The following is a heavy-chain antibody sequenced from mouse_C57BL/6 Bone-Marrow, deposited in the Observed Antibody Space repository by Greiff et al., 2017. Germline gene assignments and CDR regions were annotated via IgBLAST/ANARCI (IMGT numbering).Heavy chain of an antibody. CDR2: IDPSDSYT. J-gene: IGHJ1*03. V-gene: IGHV1-69*01. D-gene: IGHD2-3*01. CDR3: AREGYYFWYFDV. Sequence: QVQLQQPGAELVMPGASVKLSCKASGYTFTSYWMHWVKQRPGQGLEWIGEIDPSDSYTNYNQKVKGKSTLTVDKSSSTAYMQLSSLTSEDSAVYYCAREGYYFWYFDVWGTGTTVTVSS. CDR1: GYTFTSYW.